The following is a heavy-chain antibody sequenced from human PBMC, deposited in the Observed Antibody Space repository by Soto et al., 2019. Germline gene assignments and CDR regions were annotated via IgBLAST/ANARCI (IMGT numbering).Heavy chain of an antibody. CDR1: GFTFSGYA. CDR3: AKMSGTYGNGFFDY. D-gene: IGHD1-26*01. V-gene: IGHV3-23*01. J-gene: IGHJ4*02. Sequence: PGGSLRLSCAASGFTFSGYAMSWVRQTPGKGPEWVSVITGSTGSTFYADSVKGRFSISRDNSRGTLFLQMDNLRAEDTALYYCAKMSGTYGNGFFDYWGQGTLVTVSS. CDR2: ITGSTGST.